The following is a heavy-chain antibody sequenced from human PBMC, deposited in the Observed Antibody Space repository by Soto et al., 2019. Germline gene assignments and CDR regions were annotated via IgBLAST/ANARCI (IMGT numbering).Heavy chain of an antibody. CDR1: GFTFSSYA. Sequence: GWSLRLSCSASGFTFSSYAMSWVRQAPGKGLEWVSAISGSGGSTYYADSVKGRFTISRDNSKNTLYLQMNSLRAEDTAVYYCAKVVYDSVSGSYYLFDYWGQGNSVTVAS. V-gene: IGHV3-23*01. D-gene: IGHD3-10*01. CDR3: AKVVYDSVSGSYYLFDY. J-gene: IGHJ4*02. CDR2: ISGSGGST.